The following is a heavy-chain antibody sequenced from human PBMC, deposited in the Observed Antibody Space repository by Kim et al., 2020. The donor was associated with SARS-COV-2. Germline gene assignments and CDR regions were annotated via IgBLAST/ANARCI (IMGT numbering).Heavy chain of an antibody. V-gene: IGHV4-34*01. Sequence: SETLSLTCAVYGGSFSGYYWSWIRQPPGKGLEWIGEINHSGSTNYNPSLKSRVTISVDTSKNQFSLKLSSVTAADTAVYYCARQWRYYGSGWLYNWFDPWGQGTLVTVSS. CDR1: GGSFSGYY. CDR3: ARQWRYYGSGWLYNWFDP. CDR2: INHSGST. J-gene: IGHJ5*02. D-gene: IGHD3-10*01.